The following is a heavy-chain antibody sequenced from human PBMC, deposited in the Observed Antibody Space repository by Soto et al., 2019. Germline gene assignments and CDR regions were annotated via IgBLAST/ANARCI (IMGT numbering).Heavy chain of an antibody. CDR3: ARDMAASEF. CDR1: A. Sequence: AMRWVRQAPGQRLEWMGWINAGNGNTKYSQKFQGRVTITRDTSASTAYMELSSLRSEDTAVYYCARDMAASEFWRNGTTDPVS. J-gene: IGHJ6*03. V-gene: IGHV1-3*01. CDR2: INAGNGNT. D-gene: IGHD3-10*01.